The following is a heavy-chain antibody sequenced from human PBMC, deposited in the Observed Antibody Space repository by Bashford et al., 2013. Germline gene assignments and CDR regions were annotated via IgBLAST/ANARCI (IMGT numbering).Heavy chain of an antibody. V-gene: IGHV3-23*01. CDR2: ISGSGAYT. CDR1: GYTFSSYD. D-gene: IGHD3-16*01. Sequence: GSLRLSCVASGYTFSSYDMSWVRQAPGKGLQWVSVISGSGAYTYYADSVKGRFTISRDDSKNMYFLQMNSLRAEDTAVYYCAKSGGDLGPIFGGGAYYYGLDVWGPKGPRSPSPQ. CDR3: AKSGGDLGPIFGGGAYYYGLDV. J-gene: IGHJ6*01.